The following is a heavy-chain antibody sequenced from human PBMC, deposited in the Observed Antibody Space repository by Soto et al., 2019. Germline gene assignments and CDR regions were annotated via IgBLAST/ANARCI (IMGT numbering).Heavy chain of an antibody. J-gene: IGHJ4*02. Sequence: GSGPTLVNPTQTLTLTCTCTGFSLRTSGMCVSWIRQPPGKALEWLALVDWDDDKYYNTSLRTRLTISRDTSKNQVILTMTNMDPVDTATYYCARRAAYSSSYFFDYWGQGSLVTVSS. V-gene: IGHV2-70*01. D-gene: IGHD6-6*01. CDR2: VDWDDDK. CDR3: ARRAAYSSSYFFDY. CDR1: GFSLRTSGMC.